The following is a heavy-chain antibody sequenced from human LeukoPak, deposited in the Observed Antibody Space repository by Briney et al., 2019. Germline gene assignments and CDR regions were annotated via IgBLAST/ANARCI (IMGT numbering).Heavy chain of an antibody. CDR3: ACIAAAGTFDWFDP. CDR2: ISYDGSNK. J-gene: IGHJ5*02. D-gene: IGHD6-13*01. Sequence: GGSLRLSCAASGFTFSSYAMHWVRQAPGKGLEWVAVISYDGSNKYYADSVKGRFTISGDNSKNTLYLQMNSLRAEDTAVYYCACIAAAGTFDWFDPWGQGTLVTVSS. V-gene: IGHV3-30-3*01. CDR1: GFTFSSYA.